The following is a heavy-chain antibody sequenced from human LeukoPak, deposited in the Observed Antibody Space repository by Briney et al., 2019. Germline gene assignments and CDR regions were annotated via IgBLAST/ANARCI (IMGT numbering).Heavy chain of an antibody. J-gene: IGHJ3*02. CDR2: VYYSGST. Sequence: SSETLSLTCSVSGDSVSRYYWSWIRQPPGQGLEYIGHVYYSGSTDYNPSLKSRLTMSVDSSMNQFSLKLSSVTAADTAVYYCARLRRRYTRNGDSTSYEGFDMWGQGTVVTVSS. V-gene: IGHV4-59*08. CDR1: GDSVSRYY. CDR3: ARLRRRYTRNGDSTSYEGFDM. D-gene: IGHD2-21*01.